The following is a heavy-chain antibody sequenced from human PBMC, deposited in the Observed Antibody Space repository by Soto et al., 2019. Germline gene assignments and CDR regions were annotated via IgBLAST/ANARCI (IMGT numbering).Heavy chain of an antibody. CDR1: GYSFTSYW. D-gene: IGHD4-17*01. CDR2: IYPGDSDT. Sequence: GESLKISCKGSGYSFTSYWIGWVRQMPGKGLEWMGIIYPGDSDTRYSPSFQGQVTISADKSISTAYLQWSSLKASDTAMYYCARQVSGSAVTPNYYYYYMDVWGKGTTVTVSS. V-gene: IGHV5-51*01. J-gene: IGHJ6*03. CDR3: ARQVSGSAVTPNYYYYYMDV.